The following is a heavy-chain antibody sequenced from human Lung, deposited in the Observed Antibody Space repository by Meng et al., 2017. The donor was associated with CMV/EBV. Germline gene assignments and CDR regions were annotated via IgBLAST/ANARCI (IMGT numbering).Heavy chain of an antibody. D-gene: IGHD6-13*01. CDR2: ISSSGSTI. CDR1: GFTFSSYE. CDR3: ARGEFSWYDNWFDP. V-gene: IGHV3-48*03. Sequence: GGSLRLSXAASGFTFSSYEMNWVRQAPGKGLEWVSYISSSGSTIYYADSVKGRFTISRDNAKKSLYLQMNSLRAEDTAVYYCARGEFSWYDNWFDPWGQGTLVTVSS. J-gene: IGHJ5*02.